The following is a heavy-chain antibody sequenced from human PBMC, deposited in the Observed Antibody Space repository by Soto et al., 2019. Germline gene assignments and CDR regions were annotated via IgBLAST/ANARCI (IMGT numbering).Heavy chain of an antibody. D-gene: IGHD6-19*01. V-gene: IGHV3-30-3*01. CDR3: ARDPNSSGLFDY. CDR1: GFTFGSYA. J-gene: IGHJ4*02. CDR2: ISYDGSNK. Sequence: GGSLRLSCAASGFTFGSYAMHWVRQAPGKGLEWVAVISYDGSNKYYADSVKGRFTISRDNSKNTLYLQMNSLRAEDTAVYYCARDPNSSGLFDYWGQGTLVTVSS.